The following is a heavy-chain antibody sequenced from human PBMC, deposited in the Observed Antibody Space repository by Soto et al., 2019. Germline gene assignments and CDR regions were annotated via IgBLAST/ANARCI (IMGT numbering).Heavy chain of an antibody. J-gene: IGHJ4*02. V-gene: IGHV1-69*02. CDR1: GGTFSSYI. CDR2: IIPILGIA. D-gene: IGHD1-20*01. CDR3: ARGITLPTPLDY. Sequence: SVKVSCKASGGTFSSYIISWVRQAPGQGLEWMGRIIPILGIANYAQKFQGRVTITRDTSASTAYMELSSLRSEDTAVYYCARGITLPTPLDYWGQGTLVTVSS.